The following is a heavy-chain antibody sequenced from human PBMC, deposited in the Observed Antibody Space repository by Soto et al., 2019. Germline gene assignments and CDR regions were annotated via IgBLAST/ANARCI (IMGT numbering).Heavy chain of an antibody. CDR3: ASSGELSLFGAFDI. D-gene: IGHD3-16*02. J-gene: IGHJ3*02. V-gene: IGHV1-8*01. Sequence: ASVKVSCKASGYTFTSYYINWVRQATGQGLEWMGWMNPNSGNTGYAQKFQGRVTMTRNTSISTAYMELSSLRSEDTAVYYCASSGELSLFGAFDIWGQGTMVTVSS. CDR1: GYTFTSYY. CDR2: MNPNSGNT.